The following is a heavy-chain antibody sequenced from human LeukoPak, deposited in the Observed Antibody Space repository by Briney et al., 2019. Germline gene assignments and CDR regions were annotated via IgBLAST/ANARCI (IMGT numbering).Heavy chain of an antibody. Sequence: GGSLRLSCAASGLTFSSHWMHWVRQAPGKGLVWVSRITNDGSSTTYADSVKGRFTISRDNAKNMLYLQVNSPRAEDTAVYHCATQQGGNPAYWGQGTLVTVSS. D-gene: IGHD1-14*01. CDR3: ATQQGGNPAY. V-gene: IGHV3-74*01. CDR1: GLTFSSHW. J-gene: IGHJ4*02. CDR2: ITNDGSST.